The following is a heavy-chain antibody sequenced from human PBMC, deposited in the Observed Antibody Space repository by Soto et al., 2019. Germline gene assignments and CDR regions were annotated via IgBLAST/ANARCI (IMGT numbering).Heavy chain of an antibody. Sequence: QVQLQESGPRLVRPSQTLSLTCSVSGGPIRRRGYYWSWVRQKPGEGLEWIGFVYYSGITDYNPSLKSRLMISADTSKTQFFLNLYSVTAADTAVYYCASSGGPEGDWFDPWGQGISVTVSS. CDR1: GGPIRRRGYY. D-gene: IGHD3-16*01. J-gene: IGHJ5*02. CDR3: ASSGGPEGDWFDP. V-gene: IGHV4-31*02. CDR2: VYYSGIT.